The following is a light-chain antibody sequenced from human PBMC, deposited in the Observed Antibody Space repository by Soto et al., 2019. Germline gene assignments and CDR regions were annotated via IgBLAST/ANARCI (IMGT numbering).Light chain of an antibody. J-gene: IGKJ4*01. CDR1: QSIDTY. CDR3: QQTDTTPYT. Sequence: DIQMTQSPSSLSAFVGDRVTISCRSSQSIDTYLNWYQQKPGKAPRLLIHAASALQGGVPSRFRGSGSGTEFTLTITSLQPEDFATYYCQQTDTTPYTFGGGTKVEI. CDR2: AAS. V-gene: IGKV1-39*01.